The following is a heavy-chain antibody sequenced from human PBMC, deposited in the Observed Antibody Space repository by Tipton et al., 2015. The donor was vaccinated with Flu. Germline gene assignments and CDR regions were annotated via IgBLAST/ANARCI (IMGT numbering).Heavy chain of an antibody. J-gene: IGHJ5*02. V-gene: IGHV4-59*08. CDR1: GFTVSSTY. CDR3: ARRDYSNYVSDPKNWFDP. CDR2: IHYSGSP. Sequence: LRLSCAASGFTVSSTYVTWVRQGPGKGLEWIGNIHYSGSPHCNPSLKSRVTISIDTSKHQFSLRLRSVTAADTAVYYCARRDYSNYVSDPKNWFDPWGQGTLVTVSS. D-gene: IGHD4-11*01.